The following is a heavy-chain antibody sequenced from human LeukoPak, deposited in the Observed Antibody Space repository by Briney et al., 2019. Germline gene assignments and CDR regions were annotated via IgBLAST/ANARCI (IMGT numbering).Heavy chain of an antibody. V-gene: IGHV3-23*01. Sequence: PGGSLRPSCAASGFTFSSYAMSWVRQAPGKGLEWVSAISGSGGSAYYADSVKGRFTISRDNSKNTLYLQMNSLRAEDTAVYYCAKGRGDYFDYWGQGTLVTVSS. CDR2: ISGSGGSA. J-gene: IGHJ4*02. CDR1: GFTFSSYA. D-gene: IGHD3-10*01. CDR3: AKGRGDYFDY.